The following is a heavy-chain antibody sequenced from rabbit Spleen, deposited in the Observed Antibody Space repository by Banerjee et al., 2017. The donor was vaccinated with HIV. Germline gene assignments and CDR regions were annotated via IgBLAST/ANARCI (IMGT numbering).Heavy chain of an antibody. V-gene: IGHV1S45*01. CDR2: IYAGSSGST. D-gene: IGHD1-1*01. J-gene: IGHJ6*01. CDR1: QFSFSDRDV. Sequence: QEQVVESGGGLVKPEGSLTLTCKASQFSFSDRDVMCWVRQAPGKGLEWIACIYAGSSGSTYYASWAKGRFTVSKPSSTTVTLQMTSLTAADTATYFCARDTSSSFSSYGMDLWGQGTLVTVS. CDR3: ARDTSSSFSSYGMDL.